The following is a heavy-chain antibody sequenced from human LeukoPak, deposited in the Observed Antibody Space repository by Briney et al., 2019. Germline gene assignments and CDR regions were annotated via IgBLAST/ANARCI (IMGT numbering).Heavy chain of an antibody. D-gene: IGHD3-10*01. CDR2: IYYSGST. CDR1: GGSISSYY. CDR3: ARGGIEVWCGELVRQGANWFDP. Sequence: PSETLSLTCTVSGGSISSYYWSWIRQPPGKGLEWIGYIYYSGSTNYNPSLKSRVTISVDTSKNQFSLKLSSVTAADTAVYYCARGGIEVWCGELVRQGANWFDPWGQGTLVTVSS. J-gene: IGHJ5*02. V-gene: IGHV4-59*01.